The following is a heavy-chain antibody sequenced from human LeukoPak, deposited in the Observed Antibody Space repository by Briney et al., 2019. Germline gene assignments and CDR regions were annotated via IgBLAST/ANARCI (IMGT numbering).Heavy chain of an antibody. V-gene: IGHV3-74*01. CDR2: INSDGTT. J-gene: IGHJ3*02. Sequence: GGSLRLSCAASGFTFSGDWMHWVRQAPGKGLVWVSRINSDGTTTYADSVKGRFTVSRDNTKNTLYLQMSSLRAEDTAVYYCGRHRIAVAGRGAFDIWGQGTTVTVSS. D-gene: IGHD6-19*01. CDR1: GFTFSGDW. CDR3: GRHRIAVAGRGAFDI.